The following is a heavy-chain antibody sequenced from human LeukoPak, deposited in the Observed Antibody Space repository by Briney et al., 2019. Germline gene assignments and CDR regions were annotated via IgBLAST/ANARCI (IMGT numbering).Heavy chain of an antibody. CDR2: ISSSSSYI. CDR1: GFTFSSYS. Sequence: GGSLRLSCAASGFTFSSYSMNWVRQAPGKGLEWVSSISSSSSYIYYADSVKGRFTSSRDNAKNSLYLQMNSLRAEDTAVDYCARGNPGYYYMDVWGKGTTVTVSS. V-gene: IGHV3-21*01. J-gene: IGHJ6*03. CDR3: ARGNPGYYYMDV.